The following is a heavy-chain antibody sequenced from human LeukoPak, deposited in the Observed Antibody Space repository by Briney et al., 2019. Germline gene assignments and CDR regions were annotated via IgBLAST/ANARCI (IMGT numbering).Heavy chain of an antibody. CDR3: ARDISVDTAMAYNWFDP. D-gene: IGHD5-18*01. J-gene: IGHJ5*02. V-gene: IGHV4-4*07. CDR2: IYTSGST. CDR1: GGSMSSYY. Sequence: SETLSLTCTVSGGSMSSYYWSWIRQPAGKGLEWIGRIYTSGSTNYNPSLKSRVTMSVDTSRNQFSLKMSSVTAADTAVYYCARDISVDTAMAYNWFDPWGQGTLVTVSS.